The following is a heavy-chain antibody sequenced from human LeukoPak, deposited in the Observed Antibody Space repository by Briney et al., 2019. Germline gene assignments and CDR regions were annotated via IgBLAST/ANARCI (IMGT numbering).Heavy chain of an antibody. CDR3: AKSSSFSGSYPVY. Sequence: GGTLRLSCAASGFTFSNYAMSWVRQAPGKGLEWVSAISGSGGSTYYADSVKGRFTISRDNSKNTLYLQMNSLRAEDTAVYYCAKSSSFSGSYPVYWGQGTLVTVSS. D-gene: IGHD1-26*01. V-gene: IGHV3-23*01. J-gene: IGHJ4*02. CDR2: ISGSGGST. CDR1: GFTFSNYA.